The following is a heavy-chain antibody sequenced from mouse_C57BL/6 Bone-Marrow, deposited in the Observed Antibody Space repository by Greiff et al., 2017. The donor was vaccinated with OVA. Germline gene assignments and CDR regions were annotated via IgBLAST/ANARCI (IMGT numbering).Heavy chain of an antibody. CDR3: ARGRGYGSTYWYFDV. CDR1: GFKFKDYY. D-gene: IGHD1-1*01. CDR2: IDPEDGET. V-gene: IGHV14-2*01. J-gene: IGHJ1*03. Sequence: VQLQQSGAELVKPGASVKLSCTASGFKFKDYYMHWVKQRPEQGLEWIGRIDPEDGETKYAAKFQGKATLTADTSSHTAYLQLSSLTSEDTAVYYCARGRGYGSTYWYFDVWGTGTTVTVSS.